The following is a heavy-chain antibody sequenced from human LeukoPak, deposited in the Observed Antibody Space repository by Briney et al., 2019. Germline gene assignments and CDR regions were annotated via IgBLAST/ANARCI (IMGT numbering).Heavy chain of an antibody. D-gene: IGHD2-21*02. Sequence: GRSLRLSCAASGFTFSSYSMNWVRQAPGKGLEWVSSISSSSSYIYYADSVKGRFTISRDNAKNSLYLQMNSLRAEDTAVYYCAREAREAYCGGDCYPSQFDYWGQGTLVTVSS. J-gene: IGHJ4*02. CDR1: GFTFSSYS. CDR2: ISSSSSYI. CDR3: AREAREAYCGGDCYPSQFDY. V-gene: IGHV3-21*01.